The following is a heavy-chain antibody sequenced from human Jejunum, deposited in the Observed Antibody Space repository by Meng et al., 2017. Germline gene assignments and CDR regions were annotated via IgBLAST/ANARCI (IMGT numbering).Heavy chain of an antibody. J-gene: IGHJ5*02. D-gene: IGHD2-2*01. CDR3: ARGHQVDP. V-gene: IGHV4-34*01. CDR1: GGSFSGYY. Sequence: QVQLQQWGAGLLKPSETLSLTCAVYGGSFSGYYWTWIRQPPGKGLEWIGEINHSGSTNYNPSLKSRVTMSIDTSKIQFSLKLSSVTAADTAVYYCARGHQVDPWGPGTLVTVSS. CDR2: INHSGST.